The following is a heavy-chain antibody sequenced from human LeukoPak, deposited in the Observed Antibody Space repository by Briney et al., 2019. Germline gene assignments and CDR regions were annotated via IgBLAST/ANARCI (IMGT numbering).Heavy chain of an antibody. CDR3: ARVHSQWLVLNY. V-gene: IGHV1-8*01. Sequence: GASVKVSCKASGYTFTSYDINWVRQATGQGLEWTGWMNPNSGNTGYAQKFQGRVTMTRNTSISTAYMELSSLRSEDTAVYYCARVHSQWLVLNYWGQGTLVTVSS. D-gene: IGHD6-19*01. J-gene: IGHJ4*02. CDR1: GYTFTSYD. CDR2: MNPNSGNT.